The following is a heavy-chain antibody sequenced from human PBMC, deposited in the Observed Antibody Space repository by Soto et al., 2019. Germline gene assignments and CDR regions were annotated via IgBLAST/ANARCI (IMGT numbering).Heavy chain of an antibody. D-gene: IGHD2-21*02. CDR3: ARARAYCGGDCYSTPDAFDI. CDR2: ISSSSSYI. Sequence: EVQLVESGGGLVKPGGSLRLSCAASGFTFSSYSMNWVRQAPGKGLEWVSSISSSSSYIYYADSVKGRFTISRDNAENSLYLQMNSLRAEDTAVYYCARARAYCGGDCYSTPDAFDIWGQGTMVTVSS. V-gene: IGHV3-21*01. J-gene: IGHJ3*02. CDR1: GFTFSSYS.